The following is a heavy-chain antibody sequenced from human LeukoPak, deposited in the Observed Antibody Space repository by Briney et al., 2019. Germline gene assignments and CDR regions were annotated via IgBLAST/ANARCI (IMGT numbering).Heavy chain of an antibody. D-gene: IGHD2-2*01. CDR3: ARLATMPYFDC. CDR2: IRSSSSYI. CDR1: GFTFSSYS. Sequence: GGSLRLSCAASGFTFSSYSMYWVRQAPGKGLEWVSSIRSSSSYIYYADSVKGRFTISRDNSKNTLFLQMNSLRAEDTAVYYCARLATMPYFDCWGQGTLVTVSS. J-gene: IGHJ4*02. V-gene: IGHV3-21*04.